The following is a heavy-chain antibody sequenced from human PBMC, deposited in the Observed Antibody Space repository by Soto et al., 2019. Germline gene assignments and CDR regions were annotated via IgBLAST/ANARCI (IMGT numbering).Heavy chain of an antibody. J-gene: IGHJ3*01. CDR1: GFRFDDYG. CDR2: ISWKSGSM. V-gene: IGHV3-9*01. Sequence: EVQLVESGGDLVQPGRSLRLACTASGFRFDDYGMHWVRQAPGKGLEWVSGISWKSGSMNYADSVKGRFTISRDNAKNSLYVQMNSLRSEYTALYYCAKDIYDILTGYSRGDGLDLWGHGTMVTVSS. CDR3: AKDIYDILTGYSRGDGLDL. D-gene: IGHD3-9*01.